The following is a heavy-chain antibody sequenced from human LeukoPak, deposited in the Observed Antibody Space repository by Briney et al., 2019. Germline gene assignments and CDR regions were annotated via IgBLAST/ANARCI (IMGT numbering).Heavy chain of an antibody. D-gene: IGHD6-13*01. CDR2: ISSSSSYI. CDR1: GFTFSSYS. J-gene: IGHJ4*02. V-gene: IGHV3-21*01. Sequence: GGSLRLSCAASGFTFSSYSMNWVRQAPGKGLEWVSSISSSSSYIYYADSVKGRFTISRDNAKNSLYLQMNRLRAEDTAVYYCARAAAGNFDYWGQGTLVTVSS. CDR3: ARAAAGNFDY.